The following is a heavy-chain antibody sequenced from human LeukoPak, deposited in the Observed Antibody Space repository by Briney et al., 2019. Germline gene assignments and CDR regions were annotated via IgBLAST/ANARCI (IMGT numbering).Heavy chain of an antibody. CDR2: ISYDGSNK. J-gene: IGHJ4*02. CDR1: GFTFSSYA. V-gene: IGHV3-30*04. CDR3: AKESGALGAPLYDY. Sequence: PGGSLRLSCAASGFTFSSYAMHWVRQAPGKGLEWVAVISYDGSNKYYADSLKGRFTISRDNSKNMLYLQMNSLRAEDTAVYYCAKESGALGAPLYDYWGREILVTASS. D-gene: IGHD4/OR15-4a*01.